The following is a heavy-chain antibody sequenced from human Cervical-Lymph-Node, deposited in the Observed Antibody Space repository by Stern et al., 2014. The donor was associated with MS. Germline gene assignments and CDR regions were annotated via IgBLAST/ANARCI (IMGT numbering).Heavy chain of an antibody. CDR1: GGSMASSTGGYF. J-gene: IGHJ4*02. V-gene: IGHV4-31*11. D-gene: IGHD2-21*02. CDR2: IYYSGST. CDR3: ARVAYCGGDCSAFDS. Sequence: QVQLQESGPGLVKPSQTLSLICAISGGSMASSTGGYFWSWIRQPPGKGLEWIAFIYYSGSTYYNPSLKRRTTISVDTSKNQVSLRLTSMTAADTAVYYCARVAYCGGDCSAFDSWGQGTLVTVSS.